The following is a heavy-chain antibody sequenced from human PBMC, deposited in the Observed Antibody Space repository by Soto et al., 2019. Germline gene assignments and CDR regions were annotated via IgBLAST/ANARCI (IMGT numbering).Heavy chain of an antibody. CDR2: IIPIFGTA. CDR1: GGTFSSYA. J-gene: IGHJ6*04. V-gene: IGHV1-69*06. D-gene: IGHD5-12*01. Sequence: QVQLVQSGAEVKKPGSSVKVSCKASGGTFSSYAISWVRQAPGQGLEWMGGIIPIFGTANYAQKFQGRVTIPADKSPSTAYMELSSLRSDDTAVYYCELGGDGYNYFYYYGMDVWGKGTTVTVST. CDR3: ELGGDGYNYFYYYGMDV.